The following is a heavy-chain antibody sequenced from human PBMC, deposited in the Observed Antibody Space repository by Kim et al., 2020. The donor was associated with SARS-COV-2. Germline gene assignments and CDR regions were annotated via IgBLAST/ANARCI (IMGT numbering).Heavy chain of an antibody. CDR3: VRLTMSGFTTNAFEI. D-gene: IGHD3-10*02. CDR1: GYTFITYW. CDR2: IDPSDSYT. V-gene: IGHV5-10-1*01. J-gene: IGHJ3*02. Sequence: GESLKISCKGSGYTFITYWISWVRQMPGKGLEWMGRIDPSDSYTNYSPSFQGHVTMSADKSISTAYLQWSSLKASDTAMYYCVRLTMSGFTTNAFEIWGQGTMVSVSS.